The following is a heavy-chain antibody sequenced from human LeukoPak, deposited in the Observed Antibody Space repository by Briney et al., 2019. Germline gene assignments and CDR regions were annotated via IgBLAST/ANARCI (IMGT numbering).Heavy chain of an antibody. J-gene: IGHJ4*02. Sequence: GGSLRLSCAVSGFTFSDYGMSWVRQAPGKGLECVAFIRYDGRNKLYADSVKGRFTISRDNSENTLYLQMNSLRVEDTAVYYCTKLAAVSADYWGRGTLVTVSS. V-gene: IGHV3-30*02. CDR2: IRYDGRNK. D-gene: IGHD4-11*01. CDR1: GFTFSDYG. CDR3: TKLAAVSADY.